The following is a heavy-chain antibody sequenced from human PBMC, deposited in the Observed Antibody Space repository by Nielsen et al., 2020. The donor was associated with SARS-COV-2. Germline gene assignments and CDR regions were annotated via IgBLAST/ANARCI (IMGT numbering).Heavy chain of an antibody. Sequence: SETLSLTCTVSGGSISSYYWSWIRQPPGKGLEWIGYIYYSGSTNYNPSLKSRVTISVDTSKNQFSLKLSSVTAADTAVYYCARGQSYGDYYYYYMDVWGKGTTVTVS. CDR1: GGSISSYY. J-gene: IGHJ6*03. CDR2: IYYSGST. CDR3: ARGQSYGDYYYYYMDV. D-gene: IGHD4-17*01. V-gene: IGHV4-59*01.